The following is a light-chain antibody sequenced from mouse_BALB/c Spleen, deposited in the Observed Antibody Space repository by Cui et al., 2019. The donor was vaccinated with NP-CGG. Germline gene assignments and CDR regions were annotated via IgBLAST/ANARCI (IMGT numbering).Light chain of an antibody. CDR3: ALWYSNHWV. CDR2: GTH. V-gene: IGLV1*01. J-gene: IGLJ1*01. Sequence: QAVVTQESALTTSPGETVTLTCRSSTGAVTTSNYANWVQEKPDHLFTGLIGGTHKRGPGVPAQFSSSLVWDKGSLTITGTQTEDEAIYFCALWYSNHWVFGGGTKLTVL. CDR1: TGAVTTSNY.